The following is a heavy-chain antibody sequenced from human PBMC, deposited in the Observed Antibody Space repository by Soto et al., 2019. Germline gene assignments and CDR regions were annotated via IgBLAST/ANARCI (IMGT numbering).Heavy chain of an antibody. CDR3: ARGQQQLNYYYYYGMDV. V-gene: IGHV3-30-3*01. CDR2: ISYDGSNK. J-gene: IGHJ6*02. Sequence: GGSLRLSCAASGFTCSSYAMHWVRQAPGKGLEWVAVISYDGSNKYYADSVKGRFTISRDNSKNTLYLQMNSLRAEDTAVYYCARGQQQLNYYYYYGMDVWGQGTTVTVSS. CDR1: GFTCSSYA. D-gene: IGHD6-13*01.